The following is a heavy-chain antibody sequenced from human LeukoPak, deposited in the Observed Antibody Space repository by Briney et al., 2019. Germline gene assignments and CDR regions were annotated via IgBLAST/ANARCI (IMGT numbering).Heavy chain of an antibody. CDR1: GYTFTAYN. CDR2: ISPDRGDT. CDR3: VKDGMGTTPCALDA. Sequence: ASVKVSCRTSGYTFTAYNIHWVRQAPGQGLEWLARISPDRGDTIYAETFQGRVTVTRDTSLSTVHMELSRLRSDDTAIYYCVKDGMGTTPCALDAWGQGTTVTVSS. D-gene: IGHD7-27*01. J-gene: IGHJ6*02. V-gene: IGHV1-2*06.